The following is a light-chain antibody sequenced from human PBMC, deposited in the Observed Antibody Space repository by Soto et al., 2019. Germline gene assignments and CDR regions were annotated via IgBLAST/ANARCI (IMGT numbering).Light chain of an antibody. CDR2: DVS. V-gene: IGLV2-14*03. Sequence: QSALTQPASVSGSPGQSITISCTGTSSDVGSYNYVSWYQQHPGKAPKLMIYDVSNRPSGVSNRFSGSKSGNTASLTNSGLQAEDEADYYCNSYTGSSTPYVFGTGTKVTVL. CDR1: SSDVGSYNY. CDR3: NSYTGSSTPYV. J-gene: IGLJ1*01.